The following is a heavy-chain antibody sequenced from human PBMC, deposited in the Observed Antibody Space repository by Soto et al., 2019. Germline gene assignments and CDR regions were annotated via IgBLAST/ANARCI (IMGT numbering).Heavy chain of an antibody. CDR1: GFTFSKYA. CDR2: VSSSGGST. D-gene: IGHD4-17*01. J-gene: IGHJ4*02. Sequence: EVQQLESGGGLVQPGGSLRLSCAASGFTFSKYAMNWVRQAPGKGLEWVSTVSSSGGSTSYADSVKGRFTISRDNSQNTLYLQMNSLRAEDTAVYYCAKLTYGDPVDYWGQGTLVTVSS. CDR3: AKLTYGDPVDY. V-gene: IGHV3-23*01.